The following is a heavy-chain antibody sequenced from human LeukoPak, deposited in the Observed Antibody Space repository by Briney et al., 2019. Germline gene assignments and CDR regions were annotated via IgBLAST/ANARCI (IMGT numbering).Heavy chain of an antibody. CDR3: ARVGRRSGSYSYAFDI. J-gene: IGHJ3*02. Sequence: GASVKVSCKASGGTFSSYAISWVRQAPGQGLEWMGGIIPIFGTANYAQKFQGRVTITADESTSTAYMELSSLRSEDTAVYYCARVGRRSGSYSYAFDIWGQGTMVTVSP. CDR2: IIPIFGTA. V-gene: IGHV1-69*13. CDR1: GGTFSSYA. D-gene: IGHD3-10*01.